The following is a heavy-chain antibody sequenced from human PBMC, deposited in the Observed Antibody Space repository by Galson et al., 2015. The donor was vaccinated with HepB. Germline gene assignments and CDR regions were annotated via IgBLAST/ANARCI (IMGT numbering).Heavy chain of an antibody. D-gene: IGHD2-8*02. CDR2: MWHDGSNK. Sequence: SLRLSCAASGLTFNSHGIHWVRQAPDRRLEWVAVMWHDGSNKDYAESVEGRFTISRDNSNNTVHLQMNSLRVEDTAVYYCTYSTGLYNWFDSWGQGALVSVSS. V-gene: IGHV3-33*01. CDR3: TYSTGLYNWFDS. CDR1: GLTFNSHG. J-gene: IGHJ5*01.